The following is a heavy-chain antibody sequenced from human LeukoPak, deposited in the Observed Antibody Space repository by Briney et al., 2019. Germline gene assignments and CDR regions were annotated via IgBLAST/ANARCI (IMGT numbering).Heavy chain of an antibody. CDR2: ICGSGGRT. J-gene: IGHJ4*02. V-gene: IGHV3-23*01. CDR1: GFTLRSYA. Sequence: PGGSLSLFCAPSGFTLRSYAMSWLPPAPGKGLEWVSAICGSGGRTYYAASVKGRFTITRDNSKDTLYLQMCSLRAEDTAVYYCAKDRYYFDYWGQGALVTVSS. D-gene: IGHD3-16*02. CDR3: AKDRYYFDY.